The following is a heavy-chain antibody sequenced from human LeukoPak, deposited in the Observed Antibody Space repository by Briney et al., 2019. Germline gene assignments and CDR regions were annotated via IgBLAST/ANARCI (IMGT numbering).Heavy chain of an antibody. D-gene: IGHD6-13*01. Sequence: PSETLSLTCTVSGGSISSTSYYWGWIRQPPGKGLEWIGSIFYSGSTYYNPSLKSRVTISVDTSKNQFSLKLTSVTAADTAVYYCARQGYSSSWKMRPNWFDPWGQGTLVTVSS. CDR3: ARQGYSSSWKMRPNWFDP. J-gene: IGHJ5*02. CDR2: IFYSGST. CDR1: GGSISSTSYY. V-gene: IGHV4-39*01.